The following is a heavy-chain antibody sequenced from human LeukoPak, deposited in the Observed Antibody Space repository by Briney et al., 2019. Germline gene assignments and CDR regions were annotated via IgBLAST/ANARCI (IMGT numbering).Heavy chain of an antibody. J-gene: IGHJ4*02. CDR3: ARENSGSYYQFDC. CDR2: ISSSSSYI. CDR1: GFTFSNYR. Sequence: GGSLRLSCAASGFTFSNYRMNWVRQAPGKGLEWVSSISSSSSYIYYADSVKGRFTISRDNVKNSLYLQMNSLRPEDTAVYYCARENSGSYYQFDCWGQGTLVTVSS. D-gene: IGHD1-26*01. V-gene: IGHV3-21*01.